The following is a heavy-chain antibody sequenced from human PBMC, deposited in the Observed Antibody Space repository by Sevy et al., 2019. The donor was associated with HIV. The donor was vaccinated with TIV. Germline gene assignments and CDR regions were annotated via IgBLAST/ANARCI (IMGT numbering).Heavy chain of an antibody. J-gene: IGHJ6*02. CDR1: GFTFSSYS. V-gene: IGHV3-21*01. CDR2: ISSSSSYI. D-gene: IGHD4-17*01. Sequence: GGSLRLSCAASGFTFSSYSMNWVRQSPGKGLEWVSSISSSSSYIYYADSVKGRFTISGDNAKNSLYLQMNSLRAEDTAVYYCARVGPHDYGDYEGYYYYGMDVWGQGTTVTVSS. CDR3: ARVGPHDYGDYEGYYYYGMDV.